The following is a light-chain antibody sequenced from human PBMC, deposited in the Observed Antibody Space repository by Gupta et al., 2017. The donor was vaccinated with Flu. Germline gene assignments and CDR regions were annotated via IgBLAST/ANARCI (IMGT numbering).Light chain of an antibody. J-gene: IGKJ4*01. CDR2: KAS. Sequence: PPTLSASVGDRVTFSCRASQRIGEWLAWFQQTPGKAPKLLIYKASELEIGVPSRFSGSGSGTEFTRTISSLQTDDFATYLCPYYSTSSVSFGGGTEVEI. CDR1: QRIGEW. V-gene: IGKV1-5*03. CDR3: PYYSTSSVS.